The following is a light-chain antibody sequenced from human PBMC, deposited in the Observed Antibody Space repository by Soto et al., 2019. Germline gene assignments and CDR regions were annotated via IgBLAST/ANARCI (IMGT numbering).Light chain of an antibody. Sequence: EIVLTQSPGTLSLSPGGRATLSCRSSQSVSSNLAWYQQKPGQAPRLLIYGASTRATGIPARFSGSGSGTEFTLTISSLQSEDFAVYYCQQYNNWPRRTFGQGTRLEIK. CDR2: GAS. CDR3: QQYNNWPRRT. J-gene: IGKJ5*01. CDR1: QSVSSN. V-gene: IGKV3-15*01.